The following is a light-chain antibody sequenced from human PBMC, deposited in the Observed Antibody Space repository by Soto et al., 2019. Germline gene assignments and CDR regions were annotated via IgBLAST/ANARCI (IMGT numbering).Light chain of an antibody. Sequence: QSALTQPASVSGSPGQSITISCTGTRSDVGGYNYVSWYQQHPGKAPKLMIYAVTDRPSGVSSRFSGSKSGNTASLTISGLQAEDEADYYCSSYTSSSPLFGTGTKFTVL. V-gene: IGLV2-14*01. J-gene: IGLJ1*01. CDR1: RSDVGGYNY. CDR2: AVT. CDR3: SSYTSSSPL.